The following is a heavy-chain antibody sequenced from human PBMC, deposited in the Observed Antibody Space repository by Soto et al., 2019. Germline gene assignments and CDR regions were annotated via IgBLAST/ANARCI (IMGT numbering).Heavy chain of an antibody. Sequence: ASVKVSCKASGYTFTSYYMHWVRQAPGQGLEWMGIINPSGGSTSYAQKFQGRVTMTRDTSTSTVYMELSSLRSEDTAVYYCARGGTAMATDYYYYGMDVWGQGTTVTVSS. J-gene: IGHJ6*02. CDR1: GYTFTSYY. D-gene: IGHD5-18*01. V-gene: IGHV1-46*01. CDR2: INPSGGST. CDR3: ARGGTAMATDYYYYGMDV.